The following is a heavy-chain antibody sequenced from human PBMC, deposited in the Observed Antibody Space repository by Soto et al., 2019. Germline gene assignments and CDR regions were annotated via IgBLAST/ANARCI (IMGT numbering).Heavy chain of an antibody. Sequence: PGGSLRLSCAASGFTFSSYEMDWVRQAPGKGLEXVSXISXXXXXIXXADSVKGRFTISRDNAKNSLYLQMNSLRAEDTAVYYCARDSAAAVDYWGQGTLVTASS. CDR3: ARDSAAAVDY. D-gene: IGHD6-13*01. J-gene: IGHJ4*02. CDR1: GFTFSSYE. CDR2: ISXXXXXI. V-gene: IGHV3-48*03.